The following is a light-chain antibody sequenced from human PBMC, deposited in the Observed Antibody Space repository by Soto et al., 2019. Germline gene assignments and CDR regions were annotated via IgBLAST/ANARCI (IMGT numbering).Light chain of an antibody. J-gene: IGKJ4*01. CDR2: GAS. CDR3: QQLNSYPLT. Sequence: DIQLTQSPSFLSASVGDKVTITCRASQAISRSLAWYQQNPGKAPKLLIYGASTLQSGVPSGFSGSGSGTEFTLTIGSLQPEDFATYYCQQLNSYPLTFGGGAKVEMK. CDR1: QAISRS. V-gene: IGKV1-9*01.